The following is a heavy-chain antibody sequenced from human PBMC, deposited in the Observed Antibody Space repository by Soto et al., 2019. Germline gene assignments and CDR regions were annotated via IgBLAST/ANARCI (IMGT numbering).Heavy chain of an antibody. Sequence: LSLSCAVSGFTLSSYEMIWVRQAPWKGLEWASYISSGGSSTYYADSQKGRFTISRDRAENSLYLQMNSLRAEDTAPYYCPRAARYNRSTVEYCGHVPLFNVSS. CDR2: ISSGGSST. CDR3: PRAARYNRSTVEY. V-gene: IGHV3-48*03. CDR1: GFTLSSYE. D-gene: IGHD1-26*01. J-gene: IGHJ4*01.